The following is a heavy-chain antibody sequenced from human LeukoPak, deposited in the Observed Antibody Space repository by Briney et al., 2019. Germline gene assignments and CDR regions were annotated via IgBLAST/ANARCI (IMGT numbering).Heavy chain of an antibody. CDR1: GYTFTGYY. CDR3: ARESGTGYGSGRNWFDP. J-gene: IGHJ5*02. Sequence: GASVKVSCKASGYTFTGYYMHWVRQAPGQGLEWMGWINPNSGGTNYAQKFQGRVTMTRDTSISTAYMELSRLGSDDTAVYYCARESGTGYGSGRNWFDPWGQGTLVTVSS. CDR2: INPNSGGT. V-gene: IGHV1-2*02. D-gene: IGHD3-10*01.